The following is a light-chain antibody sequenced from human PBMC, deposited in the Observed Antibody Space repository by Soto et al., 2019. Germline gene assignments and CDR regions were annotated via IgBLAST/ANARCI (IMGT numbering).Light chain of an antibody. CDR3: AACDHTLNGV. Sequence: QSVLTQPPSASGTPGQRVTISCSGSSSNIGSQTVNWYQQLPGTAPKLLIYGNNQRPSGVPARFSGSKSGTSASLAISGLQSEDEADYYCAACDHTLNGVFGGGTKLTVL. J-gene: IGLJ3*02. CDR2: GNN. V-gene: IGLV1-44*01. CDR1: SSNIGSQT.